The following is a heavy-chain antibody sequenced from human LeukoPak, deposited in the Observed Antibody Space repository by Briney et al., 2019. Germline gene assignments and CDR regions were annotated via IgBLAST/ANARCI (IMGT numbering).Heavy chain of an antibody. Sequence: GGSLRLSCAASGFTFSSYGMHWVRQAPGKGLEWVAVISYDGSNLDYADSVEGRFTISRDNSKNTLFLQMHNLRVDDTAMYYCAVVAGRFPPDYWGQGTLVSVSS. CDR2: ISYDGSNL. J-gene: IGHJ4*02. D-gene: IGHD6-19*01. CDR1: GFTFSSYG. CDR3: AVVAGRFPPDY. V-gene: IGHV3-30-3*01.